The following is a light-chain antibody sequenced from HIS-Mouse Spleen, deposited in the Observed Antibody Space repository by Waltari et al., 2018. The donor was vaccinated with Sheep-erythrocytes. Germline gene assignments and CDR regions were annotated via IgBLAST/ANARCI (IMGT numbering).Light chain of an antibody. Sequence: DIQMTPSLSSLSASVGDRVNMNCRARKSIRSYLNWYQQKPGKAPKLLIYAASSLQSGVPSRFSGSGSGTDFTLTISSLQPEDFATYYCQQSYSTPYTFGQGTKLEIK. J-gene: IGKJ2*01. CDR2: AAS. V-gene: IGKV1-39*01. CDR1: KSIRSY. CDR3: QQSYSTPYT.